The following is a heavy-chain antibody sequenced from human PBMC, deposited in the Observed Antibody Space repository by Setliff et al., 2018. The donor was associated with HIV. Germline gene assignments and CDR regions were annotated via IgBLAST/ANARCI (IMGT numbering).Heavy chain of an antibody. CDR2: VYPGDSDT. D-gene: IGHD2-2*01. CDR3: SRASDPSHRMPPTNYYYYMDV. J-gene: IGHJ6*03. V-gene: IGHV5-51*01. CDR1: GYSFSNYW. Sequence: GESLKISCKGSGYSFSNYWIGWVRQMPGKGLEWMGIVYPGDSDTRYSPSFEGQVTISADKSISTAYLQWSSLKASDTAVYYCSRASDPSHRMPPTNYYYYMDVWGKGTKVTVSS.